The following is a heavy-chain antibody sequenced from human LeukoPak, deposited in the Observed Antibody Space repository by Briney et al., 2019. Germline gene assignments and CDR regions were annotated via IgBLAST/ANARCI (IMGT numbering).Heavy chain of an antibody. CDR3: ARDGYSSGYYFRAYYYYYMDV. CDR1: GYTFTSYY. J-gene: IGHJ6*03. CDR2: INPSGGST. V-gene: IGHV1-46*01. D-gene: IGHD3-22*01. Sequence: ASVKVSCKASGYTFTSYYMHWVRQAPGQGLKWMGIINPSGGSTSYAQKFQGRVTMTRDMSTSTVYMELSSLRSEDTAVYYCARDGYSSGYYFRAYYYYYMDVWGKGTTVTVSS.